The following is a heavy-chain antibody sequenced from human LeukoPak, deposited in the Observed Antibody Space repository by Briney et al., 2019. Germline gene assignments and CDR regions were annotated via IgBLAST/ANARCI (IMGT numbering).Heavy chain of an antibody. CDR1: GFTFSSYA. Sequence: GGSLRLSCAASGFTFSSYAMSWVRQAPGKGLEWVSAISGSGGSTYYADSVKGRFTISRDNSKNTLYLQMNSLRAEDTAVYYRAKDRGILTALDYWGQGTLVTVSS. CDR2: ISGSGGST. J-gene: IGHJ4*02. V-gene: IGHV3-23*01. CDR3: AKDRGILTALDY. D-gene: IGHD3-9*01.